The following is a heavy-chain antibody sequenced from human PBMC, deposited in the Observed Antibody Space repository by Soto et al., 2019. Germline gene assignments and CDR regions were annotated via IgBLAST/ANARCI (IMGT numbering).Heavy chain of an antibody. CDR2: ISGSGGST. V-gene: IGHV3-23*01. Sequence: GVSLRLSCSASGFTFSSYAMSWVRQAPGKGLEWVSAISGSGGSTYYADSVKGRFAISRDNSKNTLYLQMNSLRAEDTAVYYCAKYYDFWSGYFSHFDYWGQGPLVTVSS. CDR3: AKYYDFWSGYFSHFDY. CDR1: GFTFSSYA. D-gene: IGHD3-3*01. J-gene: IGHJ4*02.